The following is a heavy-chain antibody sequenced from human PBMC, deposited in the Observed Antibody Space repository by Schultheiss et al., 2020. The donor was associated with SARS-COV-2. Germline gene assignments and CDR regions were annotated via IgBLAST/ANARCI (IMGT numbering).Heavy chain of an antibody. Sequence: ASVKVSCKASGYTFTGHYMHWVRQAPGQGLEWMGWISAYNGNTNYAQKLQGRVTMTRDTSISTAYMELSRLRSDDTAVYYCATKEVVVPAAWDYWGQGTLVTVSS. V-gene: IGHV1-2*02. CDR1: GYTFTGHY. CDR2: ISAYNGNT. J-gene: IGHJ4*02. CDR3: ATKEVVVPAAWDY. D-gene: IGHD2-2*01.